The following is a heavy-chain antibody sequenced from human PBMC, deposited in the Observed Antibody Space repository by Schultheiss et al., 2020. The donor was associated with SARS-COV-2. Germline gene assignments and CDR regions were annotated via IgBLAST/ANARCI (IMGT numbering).Heavy chain of an antibody. Sequence: GESLKISCSASGFTFSDYYMSWIRQAPGKGLEWVAVISYDGSNKYYADSVKGRFTISRDNAKNSLYLQMNSLRAEDTALYYCAKARSYYLDAFDIWGQGTRVTVSS. CDR2: ISYDGSNK. CDR3: AKARSYYLDAFDI. CDR1: GFTFSDYY. V-gene: IGHV3-30*01. D-gene: IGHD1-26*01. J-gene: IGHJ3*02.